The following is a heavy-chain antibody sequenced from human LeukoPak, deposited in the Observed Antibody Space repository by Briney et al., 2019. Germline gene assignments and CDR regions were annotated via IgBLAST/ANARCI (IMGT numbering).Heavy chain of an antibody. CDR2: INHSGST. V-gene: IGHV4-34*01. D-gene: IGHD2-15*01. J-gene: IGHJ4*02. CDR1: GGSFSGYY. CDR3: ASRVAFLLGYDY. Sequence: PSETLSLTCVVYGGSFSGYYWSWIRQPPGKGLEWIGEINHSGSTNYNPSLKSRVTISVDKSKNQFSPKLSSLTAADTAVYYCASRVAFLLGYDYWGQGTLVTVSS.